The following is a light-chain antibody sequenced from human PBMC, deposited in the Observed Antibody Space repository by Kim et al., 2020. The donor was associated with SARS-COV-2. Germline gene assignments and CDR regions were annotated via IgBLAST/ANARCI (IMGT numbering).Light chain of an antibody. CDR2: DTS. Sequence: SVSPGERVTLSCRASQSFSSRLAWFQQRPGQAPRLVIYDTSTRATGIPARFSGSGSGTEFTLTISSLESEDSAVYYCQQYNSWPLTFGGGTKVEIK. J-gene: IGKJ4*01. V-gene: IGKV3-15*01. CDR3: QQYNSWPLT. CDR1: QSFSSR.